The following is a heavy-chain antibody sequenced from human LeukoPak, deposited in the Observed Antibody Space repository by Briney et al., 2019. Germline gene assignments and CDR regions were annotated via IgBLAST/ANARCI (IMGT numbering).Heavy chain of an antibody. V-gene: IGHV3-74*01. Sequence: PGGSLRLSCAASGFTFSSYWMHWVRQAPGKGLVWVSRIDSDGNTTTYADSVKGRFTISRDNAKNTLYLQMNSLRAEDTAVYYCARDIGHGVPDYWGQGTLVTVSS. CDR3: ARDIGHGVPDY. CDR1: GFTFSSYW. J-gene: IGHJ4*02. D-gene: IGHD4-17*01. CDR2: IDSDGNTT.